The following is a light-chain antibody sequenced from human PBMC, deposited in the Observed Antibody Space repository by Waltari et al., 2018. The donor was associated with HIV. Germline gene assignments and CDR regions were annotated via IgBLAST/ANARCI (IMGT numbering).Light chain of an antibody. J-gene: IGKJ2*01. CDR2: GTS. V-gene: IGKV3-20*01. Sequence: EIVLTQSPGTLSLSPGERATLPCRASHSVSSSYLAWYKQKPGQAPRLLIYGTSSRATGIPDLFSGSGSGADFALTISRLEPEDSAVYYCQQYGSSPYTFGQGTKLEIK. CDR1: HSVSSSY. CDR3: QQYGSSPYT.